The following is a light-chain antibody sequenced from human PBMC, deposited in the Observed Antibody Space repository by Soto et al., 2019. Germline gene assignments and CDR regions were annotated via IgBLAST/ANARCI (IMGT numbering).Light chain of an antibody. CDR3: QQFGSSTS. CDR2: GAS. CDR1: QSVSSSY. J-gene: IGKJ3*01. Sequence: EIVLTQSPGTLSLSPGERATLSCRASQSVSSSYLAWYRQRPGQAPRLLIYGASIRATGIPDRFSGSGSGSDFTLTISRLEPEDFALYYCQQFGSSTSFGPGTTVDIK. V-gene: IGKV3-20*01.